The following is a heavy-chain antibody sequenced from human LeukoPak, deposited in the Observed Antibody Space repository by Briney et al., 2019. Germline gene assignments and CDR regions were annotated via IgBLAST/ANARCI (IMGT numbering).Heavy chain of an antibody. J-gene: IGHJ4*02. CDR2: ISGSGGST. CDR3: ASKREQWLGKYYFDY. V-gene: IGHV3-23*01. Sequence: GGSLRLSCAASGFTFSSYEMNWVRQAPGKGLEWVSAISGSGGSTYYADSVKGRFTISRDNSKNTLYLQMNSLRAEDTAVYYCASKREQWLGKYYFDYWGQGTLVTVSS. CDR1: GFTFSSYE. D-gene: IGHD6-19*01.